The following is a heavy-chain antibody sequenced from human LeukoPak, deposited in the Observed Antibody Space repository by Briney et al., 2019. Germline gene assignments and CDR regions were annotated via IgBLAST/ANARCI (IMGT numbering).Heavy chain of an antibody. V-gene: IGHV4-39*01. Sequence: SETLSLTCTVSGGSISSYYWGWIRQPPGKGLEWIGSIYYSGSTYYNPSLKSRVTISVDTSKNQFSLKLSSVTAADTAVYYCATESPVVPAAYDAFDIWGQGTMVTVSS. CDR2: IYYSGST. D-gene: IGHD2-2*01. CDR1: GGSISSYY. CDR3: ATESPVVPAAYDAFDI. J-gene: IGHJ3*02.